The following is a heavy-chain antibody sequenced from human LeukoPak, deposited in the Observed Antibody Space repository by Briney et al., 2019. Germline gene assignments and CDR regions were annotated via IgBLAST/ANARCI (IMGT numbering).Heavy chain of an antibody. CDR3: ARGRPYDFWSGYVPLDYYYYYMDV. Sequence: ASVKVSCTASGYTFTSYDINWVRQATGQGLEWMGWMNPNSGNTGYAQKFQGRVTITRNTSISTAYMELSSLRSEDTAVYYCARGRPYDFWSGYVPLDYYYYYMDVWGKGTTVTVSS. CDR1: GYTFTSYD. V-gene: IGHV1-8*03. D-gene: IGHD3-3*01. CDR2: MNPNSGNT. J-gene: IGHJ6*03.